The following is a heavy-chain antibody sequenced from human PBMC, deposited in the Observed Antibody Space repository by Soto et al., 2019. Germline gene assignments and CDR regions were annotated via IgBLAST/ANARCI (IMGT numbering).Heavy chain of an antibody. J-gene: IGHJ4*02. CDR3: ARLMVRGVIYFDY. D-gene: IGHD3-10*01. CDR2: IYYSGST. Sequence: PSETLSLTCTVSGGSISSGDYYWSWIRQPPGKGLEWIGYIYYSGSTYYNPSLKSRVTISVDTSKNQFSLKLSSVTAADTAVYYCARLMVRGVIYFDYWGQGTLVT. CDR1: GGSISSGDYY. V-gene: IGHV4-30-4*01.